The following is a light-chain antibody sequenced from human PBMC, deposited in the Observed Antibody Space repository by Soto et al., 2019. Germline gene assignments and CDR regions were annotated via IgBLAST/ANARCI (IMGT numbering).Light chain of an antibody. CDR1: QSVSSY. J-gene: IGKJ1*01. V-gene: IGKV3-11*01. CDR2: DAS. CDR3: QQRSNWPPWT. Sequence: EIVLTQSPATLSLSPGERATLSCRASQSVSSYLAWYQQKPGQAPRLLIYDASNRATGLPARFSGSGYGTDFTLTISSLEPEDFAVYYCQQRSNWPPWTFGQRTKVEIK.